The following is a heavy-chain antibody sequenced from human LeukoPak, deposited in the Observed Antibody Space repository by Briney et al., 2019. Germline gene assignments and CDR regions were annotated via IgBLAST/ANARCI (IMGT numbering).Heavy chain of an antibody. CDR2: ISDSGSGA. CDR3: ARESPEWRYFDY. J-gene: IGHJ4*02. CDR1: GFTFSSYA. D-gene: IGHD2-8*01. V-gene: IGHV3-21*01. Sequence: GGSLRLSCAASGFTFSSYATSWVRQAPGKGLEWVSSISDSGSGAYYADSVKGRFTISRDNAKNSPYLQMNSLRAEDTAVYYCARESPEWRYFDYWGQGTLVTVSS.